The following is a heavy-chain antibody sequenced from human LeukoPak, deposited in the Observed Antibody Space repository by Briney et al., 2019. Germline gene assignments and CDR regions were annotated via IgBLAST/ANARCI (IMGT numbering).Heavy chain of an antibody. Sequence: GGSLRLSCAASGGTFSDHYMDWVRQAPGKGLEWVGRTRNKANSYTTEYAASVKGRFTISGDDSKNSLYLQMNSLKTEDTAVYYCARGRGAFDYWGQGTLVTVSS. CDR3: ARGRGAFDY. D-gene: IGHD3-16*01. CDR1: GGTFSDHY. CDR2: TRNKANSYTT. V-gene: IGHV3-72*01. J-gene: IGHJ4*02.